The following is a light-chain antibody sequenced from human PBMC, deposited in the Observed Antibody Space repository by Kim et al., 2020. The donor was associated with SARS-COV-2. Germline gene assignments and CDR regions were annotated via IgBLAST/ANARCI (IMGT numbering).Light chain of an antibody. J-gene: IGLJ2*01. Sequence: VALGQTVRITCQGDSLRSYYESWYQQKPVQAPVLVIYGKNNRPSGIPDRFSGSSSGNTASLTITGAQAEDEADYYCNSRDSSGPVVFGGGTKVTVL. V-gene: IGLV3-19*01. CDR2: GKN. CDR3: NSRDSSGPVV. CDR1: SLRSYY.